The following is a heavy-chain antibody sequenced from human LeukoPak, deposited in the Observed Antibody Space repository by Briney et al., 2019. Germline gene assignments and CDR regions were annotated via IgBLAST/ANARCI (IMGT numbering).Heavy chain of an antibody. Sequence: GSLRLSCEASGFTFSSYWMSWVRQAPGKGLEWVANIKEDGSQKYYVDSVKGRFTISRDNAKNSLYLQMNSLRAEDTAVYYCARAALGYCSSTSCLYYYYYYYMDVWGKGTTVTVSS. CDR1: GFTFSSYW. D-gene: IGHD2-2*01. CDR2: IKEDGSQK. J-gene: IGHJ6*03. CDR3: ARAALGYCSSTSCLYYYYYYYMDV. V-gene: IGHV3-7*01.